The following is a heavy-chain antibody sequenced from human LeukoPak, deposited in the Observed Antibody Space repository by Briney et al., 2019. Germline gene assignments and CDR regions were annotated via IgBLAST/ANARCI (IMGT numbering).Heavy chain of an antibody. J-gene: IGHJ4*02. CDR3: ARDSSDLIERGFDY. D-gene: IGHD3/OR15-3a*01. V-gene: IGHV4-59*01. CDR2: IYYSGST. Sequence: ASETLSLTCTVSGGSISSYYWSWIRQPPGKGLEWIGYIYYSGSTNYNPSLKSRVTISVDTSKNQFSLKLSSVTAADTAVYYCARDSSDLIERGFDYWGQGTLVTVSS. CDR1: GGSISSYY.